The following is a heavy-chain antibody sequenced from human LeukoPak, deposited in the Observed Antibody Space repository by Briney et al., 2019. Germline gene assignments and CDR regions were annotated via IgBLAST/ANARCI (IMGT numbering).Heavy chain of an antibody. CDR2: IQSDGSST. D-gene: IGHD1-26*01. V-gene: IGHV3-74*01. Sequence: GGSLRLSCAASGFTFSRYWMHWVRQAPGKGLMWVSLIQSDGSSTRYAASVKGRFTISRDNAKNTLFLQMNSLRADDTAVYYCASALGGQGGHWGQGSLVTVSS. CDR1: GFTFSRYW. CDR3: ASALGGQGGH. J-gene: IGHJ4*02.